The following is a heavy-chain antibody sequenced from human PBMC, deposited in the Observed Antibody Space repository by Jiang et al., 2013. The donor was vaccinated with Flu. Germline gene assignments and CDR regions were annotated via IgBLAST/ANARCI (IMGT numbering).Heavy chain of an antibody. CDR1: GFSLSTSGVG. Sequence: KPTQTLTLTCTFSGFSLSTSGVGVGWIRQPPGKALEWLALIFWDDDNRYSPSLQSRLTITKDTSKNQVVLTMTNMDPVDTATYYCAHRRYASSSSAYFDYWGPGTLVAVSS. J-gene: IGHJ4*02. CDR2: IFWDDDN. V-gene: IGHV2-5*02. D-gene: IGHD6-6*01. CDR3: AHRRYASSSSAYFDY.